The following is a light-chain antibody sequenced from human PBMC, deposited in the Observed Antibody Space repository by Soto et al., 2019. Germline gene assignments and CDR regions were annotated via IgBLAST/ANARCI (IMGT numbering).Light chain of an antibody. Sequence: EIVMTQSPATLSVSPGERATLSCRASQSVSSNLAWYQQKPGQAPRLLIYGASTRATGIPARFSGSGSGTEFTLTISSLQSEDFAVYYCQQYNYWLIFGGGTKVEIK. CDR2: GAS. CDR3: QQYNYWLI. CDR1: QSVSSN. V-gene: IGKV3-15*01. J-gene: IGKJ4*01.